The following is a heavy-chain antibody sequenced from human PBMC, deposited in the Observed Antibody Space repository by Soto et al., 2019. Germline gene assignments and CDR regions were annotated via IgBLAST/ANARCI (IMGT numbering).Heavy chain of an antibody. D-gene: IGHD2-15*01. CDR1: GATFNDYT. CDR3: ASGKSQMTQDRMGFYYYMDV. CDR2: VIPLLDAS. V-gene: IGHV1-69*08. J-gene: IGHJ6*03. Sequence: QVQLVQSGAEVKKPGSSVRISCAASGATFNDYTFTLVRRAPGQGLEWMGRVIPLLDASNYAEKFQDRVTITADRSTSTVYMELSGLKSEDSAIYYCASGKSQMTQDRMGFYYYMDVWGKGTTVTVSS.